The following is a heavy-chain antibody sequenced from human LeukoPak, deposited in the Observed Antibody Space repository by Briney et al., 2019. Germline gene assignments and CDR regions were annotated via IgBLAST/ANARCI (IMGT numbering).Heavy chain of an antibody. J-gene: IGHJ6*02. CDR3: ARGGGRFLEWVSPYYYYGMDV. D-gene: IGHD3-3*01. CDR2: INHSGST. CDR1: GGSFSGYY. Sequence: SETLSLTCAVYGGSFSGYYWSWIRQPPGKGLEWIGEINHSGSTNYNPSLTSRVTISVATSKNQFSLKLSSVTAADTAVYYCARGGGRFLEWVSPYYYYGMDVWGQGTTVTVSS. V-gene: IGHV4-34*01.